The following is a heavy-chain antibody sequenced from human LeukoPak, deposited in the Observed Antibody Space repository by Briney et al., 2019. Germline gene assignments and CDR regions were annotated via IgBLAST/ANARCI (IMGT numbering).Heavy chain of an antibody. CDR3: ARDIVVTTGTNAFDI. J-gene: IGHJ3*02. CDR2: ISSSSSYI. D-gene: IGHD1-1*01. Sequence: GGSLRLSCAASGFTFDDYAMNWVRQAPGKGLEWVSSISSSSSYIYYADSVKGRFTISRDNAKNSLYLQMNSLRAEDTAVYYCARDIVVTTGTNAFDIWGQGTMVTVSS. V-gene: IGHV3-21*01. CDR1: GFTFDDYA.